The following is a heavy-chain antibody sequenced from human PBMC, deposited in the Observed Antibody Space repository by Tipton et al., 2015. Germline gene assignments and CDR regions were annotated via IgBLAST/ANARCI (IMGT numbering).Heavy chain of an antibody. D-gene: IGHD2-2*01. J-gene: IGHJ6*02. CDR3: ARSYYQLLATERVFGMDV. V-gene: IGHV4-59*01. Sequence: TLSLTCTVSGGSFSDYYWSWIRQSPGEGLEWIGYIYYSGSTNYNPSLRSRVAMSMDTSKNQFSLKMSSVTASDTAVYYCARSYYQLLATERVFGMDVWGQGTTVTVSS. CDR1: GGSFSDYY. CDR2: IYYSGST.